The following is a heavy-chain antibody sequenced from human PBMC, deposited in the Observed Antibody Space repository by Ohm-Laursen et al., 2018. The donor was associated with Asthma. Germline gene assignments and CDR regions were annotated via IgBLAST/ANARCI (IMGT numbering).Heavy chain of an antibody. D-gene: IGHD4-17*01. CDR3: ASGLAGDYGDYVPDF. Sequence: GASVKVSCKASGYTFTAYSMHWVRQAPGQGLEWMGRFNPNDGATSFAQKFQGRVTMTWDTSITTAYMELSRLTSDDTAVYYCASGLAGDYGDYVPDFWGQGSLVTVSS. V-gene: IGHV1-2*06. J-gene: IGHJ4*02. CDR1: GYTFTAYS. CDR2: FNPNDGAT.